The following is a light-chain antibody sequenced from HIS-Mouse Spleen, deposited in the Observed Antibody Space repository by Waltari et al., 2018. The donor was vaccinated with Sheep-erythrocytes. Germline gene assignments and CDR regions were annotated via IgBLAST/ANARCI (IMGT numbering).Light chain of an antibody. CDR2: DVI. CDR3: CSYAGSYNHV. Sequence: QSALTQPRSVSGSPGQSVTISCTGTSSDGGGYNYVSWYQQHPGKAPKLLMYDVITRPSGGPDRFSGSKSGNTASLTISEADYYCCSYAGSYNHVFATGTKVTVL. J-gene: IGLJ1*01. V-gene: IGLV2-11*01. CDR1: SSDGGGYNY.